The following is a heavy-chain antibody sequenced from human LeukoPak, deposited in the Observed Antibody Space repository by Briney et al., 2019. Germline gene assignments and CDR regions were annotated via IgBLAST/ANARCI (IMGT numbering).Heavy chain of an antibody. Sequence: SQTLSLTCTVSGGSISSGSYYWSWIRQPAGKGLEWSGRIYTSGSTNYNPSLKSRVTISVDTSKNQFSLKLSSVTAADTAVYYCARDRNIAASYYYYYYSMDVWGKGTTVTVSS. J-gene: IGHJ6*03. V-gene: IGHV4-61*02. CDR2: IYTSGST. CDR3: ARDRNIAASYYYYYYSMDV. D-gene: IGHD6-6*01. CDR1: GGSISSGSYY.